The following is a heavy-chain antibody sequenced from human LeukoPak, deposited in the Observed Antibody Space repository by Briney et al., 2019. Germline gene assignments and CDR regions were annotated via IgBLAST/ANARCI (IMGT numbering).Heavy chain of an antibody. Sequence: ASVKVSCKASGYTFTSYGISWVRQAPGQGLEWMGWMNPNSGNTGYAQKFQGRVTMTRNTSISTAYMELSSLRSEDTAVYYCARGHPSITIFGVAPCDWGQGTLVTVSS. CDR2: MNPNSGNT. V-gene: IGHV1-8*02. CDR1: GYTFTSYG. CDR3: ARGHPSITIFGVAPCD. J-gene: IGHJ4*02. D-gene: IGHD3-3*01.